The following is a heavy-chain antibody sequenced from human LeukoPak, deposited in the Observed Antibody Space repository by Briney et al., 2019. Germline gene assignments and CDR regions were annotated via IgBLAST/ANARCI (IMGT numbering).Heavy chain of an antibody. Sequence: GESLKISCKSSGYSFSSYWIGWVRQMPGKGLEWMGIIYPGDSDSRYSPSLQGQVTFSVDKSISTAYLQWSSLKASDSAMYYCARIGYCSGGSCYPGVADYWGQGTLVTVSS. CDR3: ARIGYCSGGSCYPGVADY. J-gene: IGHJ4*02. V-gene: IGHV5-51*01. D-gene: IGHD2-15*01. CDR2: IYPGDSDS. CDR1: GYSFSSYW.